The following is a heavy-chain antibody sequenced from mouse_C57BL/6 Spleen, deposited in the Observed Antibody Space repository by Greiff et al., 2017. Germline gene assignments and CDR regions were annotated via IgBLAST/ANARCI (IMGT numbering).Heavy chain of an antibody. V-gene: IGHV1-81*01. Sequence: VQLQQSGAELAWPGASVKLSCKASCYTFTSCGLRWVKRRTGQGLEWVGEIYPRSGDTYYNETFKGKATLSVDKSSSPAYMELRSLTSEDSAVYFFAKSMATVPWYFDVWGTGTTVTVSS. CDR3: AKSMATVPWYFDV. CDR1: CYTFTSCG. D-gene: IGHD1-1*01. J-gene: IGHJ1*03. CDR2: IYPRSGDT.